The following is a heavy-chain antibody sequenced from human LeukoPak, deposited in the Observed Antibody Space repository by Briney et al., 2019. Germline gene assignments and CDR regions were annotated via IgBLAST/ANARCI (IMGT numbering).Heavy chain of an antibody. J-gene: IGHJ5*02. CDR1: GGSFSGYY. D-gene: IGHD3-16*02. Sequence: PSETLSLTCAVYGGSFSGYYWSWIRQPPGKGLEWIGEINHSGSTNYNPSLKSRVTISVDTSKNQFSLKLSSVTAADTAVYYCARHDRVWGSYRYGYNWFDPWGQGTLVTVSS. V-gene: IGHV4-34*01. CDR3: ARHDRVWGSYRYGYNWFDP. CDR2: INHSGST.